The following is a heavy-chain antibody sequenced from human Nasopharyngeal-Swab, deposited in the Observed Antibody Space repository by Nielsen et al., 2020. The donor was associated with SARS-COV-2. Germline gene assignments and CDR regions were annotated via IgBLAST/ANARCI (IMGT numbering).Heavy chain of an antibody. CDR1: GYTFTSYG. J-gene: IGHJ4*02. Sequence: SVKVSCKASGYTFTSYGISWVRQAPGQGLEWMGGIVPALGLPNYAQKFRGRVTITADRSTTTSYLELSSLRSEDTAIYYCAREGGYGAYDAPDYWGQGTLVTVSS. D-gene: IGHD5-12*01. CDR2: IVPALGLP. CDR3: AREGGYGAYDAPDY. V-gene: IGHV1-69*10.